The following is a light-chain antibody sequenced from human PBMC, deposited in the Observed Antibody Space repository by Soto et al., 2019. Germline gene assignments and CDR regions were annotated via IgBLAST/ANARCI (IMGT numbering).Light chain of an antibody. J-gene: IGLJ3*02. CDR2: GNS. V-gene: IGLV1-40*01. CDR3: QSYYSSRSGPLV. CDR1: SSNIGAGYD. Sequence: QSVLTQPPSVSGAPGQRVTISCTGSSSNIGAGYDVHWYQQLPGTAPKLLIYGNSNRPSGVPDRFSGSKSGTSASLAITGLQAEDEADYYCQSYYSSRSGPLVFGGGTKVTVL.